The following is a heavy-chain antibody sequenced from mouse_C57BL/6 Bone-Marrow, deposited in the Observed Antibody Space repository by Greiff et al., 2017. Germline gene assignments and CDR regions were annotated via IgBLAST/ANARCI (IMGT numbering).Heavy chain of an antibody. J-gene: IGHJ4*01. CDR2: IYPGGGYT. D-gene: IGHD1-1*01. CDR3: AGCGYYRSSPYYYAMDY. Sequence: VQLQQSGAELVRPGTSVKMSCKASGYTFTNYWIGWAKQRPGHGLEWIGDIYPGGGYTNYTEKFKGKATLTADKSSSTAYMQFSSLTSEDSALYYWAGCGYYRSSPYYYAMDYWGQGTSVTVSS. V-gene: IGHV1-63*01. CDR1: GYTFTNYW.